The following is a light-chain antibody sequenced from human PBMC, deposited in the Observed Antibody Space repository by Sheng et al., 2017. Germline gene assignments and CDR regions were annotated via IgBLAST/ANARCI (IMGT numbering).Light chain of an antibody. V-gene: IGKV3-15*01. CDR1: QSVSTN. J-gene: IGKJ3*01. CDR2: GAS. CDR3: LQYNNWPVT. Sequence: EIVMTQSPATLSVSPGEGATLSCRASQSVSTNLAWYQQKPGQAPRLLIYGASTRATGVPARVSGSGSGTEFTLTISSLQSEDFGVYYCLQYNNWPVTFGPGTKVDIK.